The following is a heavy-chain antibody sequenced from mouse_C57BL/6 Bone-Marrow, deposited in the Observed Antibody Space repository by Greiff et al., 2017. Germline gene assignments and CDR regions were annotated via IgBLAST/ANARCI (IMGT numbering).Heavy chain of an antibody. CDR1: GYTFPSYW. D-gene: IGHD2-5*01. CDR2: IDPNSGGT. Sequence: QVQLQQPGAELVKPGASVKLSCKASGYTFPSYWMHWVKQRPGRGLEWIGRIDPNSGGTTSNQKFQSKATLTVDKPSSTAYMQLSSLRSQDSEVYYCEKCRGYSRFDYWGQGTTLTVSS. V-gene: IGHV1-72*01. CDR3: EKCRGYSRFDY. J-gene: IGHJ2*01.